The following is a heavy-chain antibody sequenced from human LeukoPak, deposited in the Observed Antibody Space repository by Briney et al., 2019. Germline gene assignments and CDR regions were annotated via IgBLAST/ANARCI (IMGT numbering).Heavy chain of an antibody. CDR1: GGSISSSSYY. J-gene: IGHJ6*03. D-gene: IGHD1-26*01. V-gene: IGHV4-39*01. CDR3: TTYYYYYYMDV. Sequence: SETLSLTXTVSGGSISSSSYYWGWIRQPPGKGLEWIGSIYYSGSTYYNPSLKSRVTISVDTSKNQFSLKLSSVTAADTAVYYCTTYYYYYYMDVWGKGTTVTVSS. CDR2: IYYSGST.